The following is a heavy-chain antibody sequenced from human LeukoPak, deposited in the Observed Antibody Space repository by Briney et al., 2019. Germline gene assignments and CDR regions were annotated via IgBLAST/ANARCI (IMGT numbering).Heavy chain of an antibody. J-gene: IGHJ4*02. CDR3: AKDSSIAARLGYYFDY. D-gene: IGHD6-6*01. V-gene: IGHV3-30*02. Sequence: PGXXLRLSCAASGFTFSSYGMHWVRQAPGKGREWVAFIRYYGSNKYYPVSVNLLFTISRDNSKTTLYLQMISLRPEDTAVYYCAKDSSIAARLGYYFDYWGQGTLVTVSS. CDR1: GFTFSSYG. CDR2: IRYYGSNK.